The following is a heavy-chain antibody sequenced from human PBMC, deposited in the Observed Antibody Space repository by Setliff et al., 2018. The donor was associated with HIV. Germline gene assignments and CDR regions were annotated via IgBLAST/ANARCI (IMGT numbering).Heavy chain of an antibody. CDR1: GGSITNFY. V-gene: IGHV4-4*09. CDR3: ARRRLAVMMSLDYFDL. J-gene: IGHJ4*02. CDR2: IYNPGST. Sequence: SETLSLPCNVSGGSITNFYWSWIRQPPGKGLEWMGYIYNPGSTNFNPSLQSRVSMSVDVSTNQFSLRLTSVTAADTSVYYCARRRLAVMMSLDYFDLWGQGTLVTVSS. D-gene: IGHD3-16*01.